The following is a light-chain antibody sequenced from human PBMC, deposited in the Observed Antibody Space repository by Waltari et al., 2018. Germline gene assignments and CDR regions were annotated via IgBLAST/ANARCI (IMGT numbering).Light chain of an antibody. CDR2: WAS. CDR3: QQYYSTPPT. CDR1: QSVLHSSNNRNY. V-gene: IGKV4-1*01. Sequence: DLVMTQSTDSLALSLVERATIHCKSRQSVLHSSNNRNYLAWYQQKPGQPPKLLISWASTRESGVPDRFSGSGSATDFTLTISSLQAEDVAVYYCQQYYSTPPTFGGGTKVEIK. J-gene: IGKJ4*01.